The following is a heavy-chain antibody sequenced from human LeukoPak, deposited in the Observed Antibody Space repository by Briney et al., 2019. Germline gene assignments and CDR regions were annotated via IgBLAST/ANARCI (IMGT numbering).Heavy chain of an antibody. J-gene: IGHJ4*02. CDR1: GFTFGDYA. Sequence: PGRSLRPSCTASGFTFGDYAMSWVRQAPGKGLEWVGFIRSKAYGGTTEYAASVKGRFTISRDDSKSIAYLQMNSLKTEDTAVYYCTRGSRSGPKIYYFDYWGQGTLVTVSS. V-gene: IGHV3-49*04. CDR2: IRSKAYGGTT. D-gene: IGHD3-3*01. CDR3: TRGSRSGPKIYYFDY.